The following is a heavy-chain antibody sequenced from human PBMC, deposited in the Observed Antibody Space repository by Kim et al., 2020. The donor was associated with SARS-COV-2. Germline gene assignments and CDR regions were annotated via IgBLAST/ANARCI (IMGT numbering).Heavy chain of an antibody. Sequence: SETLSLTCTVSGGSISSGGYYWSWIRQHPGKGLEWIGYIYYSGSTYYNPSLKSRVTISVDTSKNQFSLKLSSVTAADTAVYYCARYCSSTSCYYGLDPWGQGTLVTVSS. CDR1: GGSISSGGYY. CDR2: IYYSGST. J-gene: IGHJ5*02. V-gene: IGHV4-31*03. D-gene: IGHD2-2*01. CDR3: ARYCSSTSCYYGLDP.